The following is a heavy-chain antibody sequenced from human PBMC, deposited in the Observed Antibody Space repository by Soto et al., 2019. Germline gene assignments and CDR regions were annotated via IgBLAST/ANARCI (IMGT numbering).Heavy chain of an antibody. V-gene: IGHV3-30-3*01. CDR1: GFTFSSYA. CDR2: ISYDGSNK. CDR3: ARGLNSGSYYAALY. D-gene: IGHD1-26*01. Sequence: QVQLMESGGGVVQPGRSLRLSCAASGFTFSSYAMHWVRQAPGKGLEWVAVISYDGSNKYYADSVKGRFTISRDNSKNTLYLQMNSLRAEDTAVYYCARGLNSGSYYAALYWGQGTLVTVSS. J-gene: IGHJ4*02.